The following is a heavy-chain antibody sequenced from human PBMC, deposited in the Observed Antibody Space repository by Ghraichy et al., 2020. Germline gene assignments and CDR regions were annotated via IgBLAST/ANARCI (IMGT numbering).Heavy chain of an antibody. CDR3: VRYGRSGRPHIDY. D-gene: IGHD3-10*01. V-gene: IGHV3-7*03. Sequence: GGSLRLSCAASGFIFSNYWMSWVRQAPGKGLDWVANLKYDGGEKYYVDSVRGRFTISRDNAKSLLYLQMNSLRAEDTAVYYCVRYGRSGRPHIDYWGQGTLVTVSS. J-gene: IGHJ4*02. CDR1: GFIFSNYW. CDR2: LKYDGGEK.